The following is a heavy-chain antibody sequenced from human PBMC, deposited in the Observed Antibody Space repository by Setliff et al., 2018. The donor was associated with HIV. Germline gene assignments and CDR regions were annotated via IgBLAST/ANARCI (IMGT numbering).Heavy chain of an antibody. CDR3: ARARITMTGGRLEPYAFDR. CDR2: VHSTGTT. J-gene: IGHJ3*01. CDR1: GASFGTYY. V-gene: IGHV4-4*07. Sequence: SETLSLTCTVSGASFGTYYWGWIRQPAGEGLEYIGRVHSTGTTIYNPSLKSRVTMSVDTSKNQLSLKLRSVTAADTAVYYCARARITMTGGRLEPYAFDRWGQGTKVTVSS. D-gene: IGHD3-22*01.